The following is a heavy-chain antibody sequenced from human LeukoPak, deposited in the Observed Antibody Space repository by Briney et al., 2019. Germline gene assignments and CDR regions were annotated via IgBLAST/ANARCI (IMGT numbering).Heavy chain of an antibody. J-gene: IGHJ5*02. D-gene: IGHD5-24*01. CDR1: GGSINNYY. CDR2: TYYTGNT. V-gene: IGHV4-59*01. Sequence: SETLSLTCTVSGGSINNYYWNWIRQPPGKGLEWIGYTYYTGNTNYNPSLKSRVTISVDTSKNQFSLKLSSVTAADTAVYYCARDRLQLQSWGQGTLVTVSS. CDR3: ARDRLQLQS.